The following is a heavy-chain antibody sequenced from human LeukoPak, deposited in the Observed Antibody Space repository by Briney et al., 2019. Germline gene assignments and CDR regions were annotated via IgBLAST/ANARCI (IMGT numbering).Heavy chain of an antibody. CDR1: GFTFSSYA. CDR3: AKDHFGSTGYYHDY. CDR2: ISGDGDTT. D-gene: IGHD3-22*01. J-gene: IGHJ4*02. Sequence: GGSLRLSCAASGFTFSSYAMSWVRQAPGKGLEWVSVISGDGDTTYFADSVKGRFTISRDNSKDTLYLQMNNLRAEDTAVYFCAKDHFGSTGYYHDYWGQGTLVTVSS. V-gene: IGHV3-23*01.